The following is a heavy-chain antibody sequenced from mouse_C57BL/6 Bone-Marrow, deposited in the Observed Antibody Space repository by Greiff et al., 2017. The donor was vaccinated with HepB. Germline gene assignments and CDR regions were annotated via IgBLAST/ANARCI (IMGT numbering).Heavy chain of an antibody. Sequence: VQLKESGGGLVKPGGSLKLSCAASGFTFSSYAMSWVRQTPEKRLEWVATISDGGSYTYYPDNVKGRFTISRDNAKNNLYLQMSHLKSEDTAMYYCAGRYYFDYWGQGTTLTVSS. CDR1: GFTFSSYA. CDR3: AGRYYFDY. J-gene: IGHJ2*01. CDR2: ISDGGSYT. V-gene: IGHV5-4*03.